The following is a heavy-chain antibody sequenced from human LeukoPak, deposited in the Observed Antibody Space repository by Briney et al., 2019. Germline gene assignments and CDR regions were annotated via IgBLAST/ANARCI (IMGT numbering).Heavy chain of an antibody. CDR3: AKGRGYSYGDFDY. J-gene: IGHJ4*02. D-gene: IGHD5-18*01. CDR1: GFTFSSYG. V-gene: IGHV3-23*01. CDR2: ISGNSGTT. Sequence: GGTLRLSCAASGFTFSSYGMSWVRQAPGKGLEWVSGISGNSGTTYYADSVKGRFTISRDNSTNTLYLQMNSLRAEDTAVYYCAKGRGYSYGDFDYWGQGTLVTVSS.